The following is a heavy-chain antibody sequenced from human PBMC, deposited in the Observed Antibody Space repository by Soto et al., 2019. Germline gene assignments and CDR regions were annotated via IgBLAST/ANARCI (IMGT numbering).Heavy chain of an antibody. D-gene: IGHD3-10*01. J-gene: IGHJ6*03. CDR1: GFTFSNAW. Sequence: EVQLVESGGGLVKPGGSLRLSCAASGFTFSNAWMSWVRQAPGKGLEWVGRIKSKTDGGTTDYAAPVKGRFTISRDDSKNTLYLQMNSLKTEDTAVYYCTTESGEFLWFGELSPYYYYYYMDVWGKGTTVTVSS. CDR2: IKSKTDGGTT. CDR3: TTESGEFLWFGELSPYYYYYYMDV. V-gene: IGHV3-15*01.